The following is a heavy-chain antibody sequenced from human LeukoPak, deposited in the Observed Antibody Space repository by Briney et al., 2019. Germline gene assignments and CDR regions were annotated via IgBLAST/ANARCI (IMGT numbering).Heavy chain of an antibody. CDR2: ISPSGSIS. Sequence: GGTLRLSCAASGFTFSSHGINWVRQAPGKGLEWVSGISPSGSISYYADSVKGRFTISRDNSKNTVSLQMNSLRAEDTALYYCARDLGWGAFDAWGQGTLVTVSS. D-gene: IGHD6-19*01. V-gene: IGHV3-23*01. CDR3: ARDLGWGAFDA. CDR1: GFTFSSHG. J-gene: IGHJ5*02.